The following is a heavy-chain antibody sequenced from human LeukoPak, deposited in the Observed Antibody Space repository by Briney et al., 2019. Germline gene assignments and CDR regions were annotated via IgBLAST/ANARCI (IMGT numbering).Heavy chain of an antibody. CDR1: VGSISSHY. CDR2: IYYTGIT. Sequence: SETLSLTCTVSVGSISSHYLSWIRQTPGKGLEWIGYIYYTGITSYNPSLQSRVTISKDTSKNQFSLKLSSVTAADTAVYYCARHRTYYDSPHFDYWGQGTLVTVSS. D-gene: IGHD3-22*01. CDR3: ARHRTYYDSPHFDY. J-gene: IGHJ4*02. V-gene: IGHV4-59*08.